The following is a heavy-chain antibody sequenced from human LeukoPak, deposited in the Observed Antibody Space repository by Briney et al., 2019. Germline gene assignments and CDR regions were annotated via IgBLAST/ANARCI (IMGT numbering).Heavy chain of an antibody. CDR1: GFTFSSYG. D-gene: IGHD3-16*01. CDR2: IWYDGSNK. Sequence: GGSLRLSCAASGFTFSSYGMHWVRQAPGKGLEWVAVIWYDGSNKYYADSVKGRFTISRDNSKNTLYLQMNSLRAEDTAVYYCARFSLFMSLYYYGMDVWGQGTTVTVSS. V-gene: IGHV3-33*01. J-gene: IGHJ6*02. CDR3: ARFSLFMSLYYYGMDV.